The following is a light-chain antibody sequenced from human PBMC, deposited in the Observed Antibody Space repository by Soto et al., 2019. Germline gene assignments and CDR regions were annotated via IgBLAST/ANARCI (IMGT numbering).Light chain of an antibody. J-gene: IGKJ1*01. Sequence: EIVMTQSPATLSVSPGEGATLSCRASQSVGTRLAWYQQKPGQAPRLLIYGASTRATGISDRFSGSGSATEFTLTISSLQSEDFAIYYCQQRSNWPRTFGQGTKVDIK. CDR2: GAS. CDR3: QQRSNWPRT. CDR1: QSVGTR. V-gene: IGKV3-15*01.